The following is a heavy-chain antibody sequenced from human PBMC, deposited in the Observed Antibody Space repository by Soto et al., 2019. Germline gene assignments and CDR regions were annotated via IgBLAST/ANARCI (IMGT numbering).Heavy chain of an antibody. CDR3: ARGVAVAGTDFDY. Sequence: GGSLRLSCAASGFTFSSYGMHWVRQAPGKGLEWVAVIWYDGSNKYYADSVKGRFTISRDNSKNTLYLQMNSLRAEDTAAYYCARGVAVAGTDFDYWGQGTLVTVS. CDR1: GFTFSSYG. V-gene: IGHV3-33*01. D-gene: IGHD6-19*01. CDR2: IWYDGSNK. J-gene: IGHJ4*02.